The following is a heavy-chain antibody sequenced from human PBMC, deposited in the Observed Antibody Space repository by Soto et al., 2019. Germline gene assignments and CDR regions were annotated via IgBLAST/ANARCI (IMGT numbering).Heavy chain of an antibody. D-gene: IGHD5-12*01. V-gene: IGHV3-23*01. CDR3: AKDGGLVATTVYYYYGMDV. CDR2: ISGSGGST. J-gene: IGHJ6*02. CDR1: GFTFSSYA. Sequence: EVQLLESGGGLVQPGGSLRLSCAASGFTFSSYAMSWVRQAPGKGLEWVSAISGSGGSTYYADSVKGRFTISRDNSKNTQYLQMNSLRAEDTAVYYCAKDGGLVATTVYYYYGMDVWGQGTTVTVSS.